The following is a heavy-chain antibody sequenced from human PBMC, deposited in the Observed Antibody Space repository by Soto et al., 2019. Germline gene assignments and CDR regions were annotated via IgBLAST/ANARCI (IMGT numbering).Heavy chain of an antibody. J-gene: IGHJ4*02. CDR2: INPNGGST. V-gene: IGHV1-46*01. CDR3: ARSSAGVSSVVAAY. CDR1: ADTFTSYY. D-gene: IGHD2-15*01. Sequence: ASVKVSCKASADTFTSYYIHWVRQAPGHGLEWMGIINPNGGSTRFAQTFQGRITMTRDTSTSTVYMELRSLRSEDTAIYYCARSSAGVSSVVAAYWGQGTLVTVSS.